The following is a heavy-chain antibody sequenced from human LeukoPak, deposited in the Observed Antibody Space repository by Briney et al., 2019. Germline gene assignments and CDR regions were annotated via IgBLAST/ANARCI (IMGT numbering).Heavy chain of an antibody. D-gene: IGHD6-19*01. CDR2: INPNSGGT. CDR1: VYTFTGYY. J-gene: IGHJ4*02. CDR3: ARARPGIAVAGIDY. V-gene: IGHV1-2*02. Sequence: GASVKVSCKASVYTFTGYYMHWVRQAPGQGLEWMGWINPNSGGTNYAQMFQGRVTMTRDTSISTAYMELSRLRSDDTAVYYCARARPGIAVAGIDYWGQGTLVTVSS.